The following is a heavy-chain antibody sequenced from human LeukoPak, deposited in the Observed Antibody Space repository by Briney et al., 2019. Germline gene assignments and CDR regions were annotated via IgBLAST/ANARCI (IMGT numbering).Heavy chain of an antibody. Sequence: GGSLRLPCAASGFTSSSDAMRWVRQTPGEGLGWVSAISGVGGSKLYAWAVKGRFPIPRDNSKNTLYLQMKSLRAEDTAVYCCAKDVFPDGDSGAFAFDCRGPGTLGTGSS. D-gene: IGHD4-17*01. V-gene: IGHV3-23*01. CDR1: GFTSSSDA. J-gene: IGHJ4*01. CDR2: ISGVGGSK. CDR3: AKDVFPDGDSGAFAFDC.